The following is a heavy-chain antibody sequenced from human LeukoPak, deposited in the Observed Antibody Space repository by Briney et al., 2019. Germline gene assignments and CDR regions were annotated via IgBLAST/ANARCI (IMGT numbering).Heavy chain of an antibody. V-gene: IGHV3-7*01. CDR1: VCTFSNYW. CDR3: AREMATISYDY. D-gene: IGHD5-24*01. Sequence: GWALTLSCPASVCTFSNYWMSGLGQAPGKGLEGVANIKQDGSEKYYVDSAKGRFTISRDNAKNSLYLQMNSLRAEDTAVYYCAREMATISYDYWGQGTLVTVSS. J-gene: IGHJ4*02. CDR2: IKQDGSEK.